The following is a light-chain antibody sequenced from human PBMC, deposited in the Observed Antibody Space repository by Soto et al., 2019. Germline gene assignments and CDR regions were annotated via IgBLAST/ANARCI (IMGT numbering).Light chain of an antibody. CDR1: SSNIGAGYD. J-gene: IGLJ2*01. CDR2: GNS. CDR3: RSYDTSLSGSV. Sequence: QSVLTQPPPVSGAPGQRVTISCTGSSSNIGAGYDVHWYQQLPGTAPKVFIYGNSNQPSGVPDRFSGSKSGTSASLAITGLQAEDEADYYCRSYDTSLSGSVFGGGTQLTVL. V-gene: IGLV1-40*01.